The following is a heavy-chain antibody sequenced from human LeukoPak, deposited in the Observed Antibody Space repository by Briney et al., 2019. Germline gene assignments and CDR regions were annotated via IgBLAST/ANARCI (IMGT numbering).Heavy chain of an antibody. Sequence: SETLSLTCTVSGGSISSSTYYWGWIRQPPGKGLEWIGSIYYSGSTYYNPSLKSRVTISVDTPKNQFSLKLSSVTAADTAVYYCARGLRWLRFNYYFDYWGQGTLVTVSS. CDR1: GGSISSSTYY. J-gene: IGHJ4*02. CDR2: IYYSGST. D-gene: IGHD5-12*01. CDR3: ARGLRWLRFNYYFDY. V-gene: IGHV4-39*07.